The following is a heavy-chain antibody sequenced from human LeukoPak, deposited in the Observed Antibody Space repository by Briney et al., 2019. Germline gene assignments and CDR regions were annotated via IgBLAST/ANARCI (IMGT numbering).Heavy chain of an antibody. CDR3: ATLDRPSGLVYFDY. CDR1: RHTLTEFS. J-gene: IGHJ4*02. Sequence: SVTLSSTVSRHTLTEFSMHWVRHAPGKGREWDGALDSEDRENGETIYAQKFQGRVTMTEDTSTDTAYMELRSLRSEDTAVYYCATLDRPSGLVYFDYWGQGTLVSVSS. D-gene: IGHD3/OR15-3a*01. CDR2: LDSEDRENGET. V-gene: IGHV1-24*01.